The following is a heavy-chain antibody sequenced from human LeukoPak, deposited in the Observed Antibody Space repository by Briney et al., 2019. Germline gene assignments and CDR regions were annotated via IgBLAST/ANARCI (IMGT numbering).Heavy chain of an antibody. J-gene: IGHJ3*02. D-gene: IGHD6-13*01. CDR1: GGSISSSSYY. CDR3: ASLYGRGHISSWWADAFDI. CDR2: IYYSGST. V-gene: IGHV4-39*07. Sequence: SETLSLTCTVPGGSISSSSYYWGWIRQPPGTGLEWLGSIYYSGSTYYNPSLKSRFTISVDTSKNQFSLKLSSVTAADTAVYYCASLYGRGHISSWWADAFDIWGQGKMVTVSA.